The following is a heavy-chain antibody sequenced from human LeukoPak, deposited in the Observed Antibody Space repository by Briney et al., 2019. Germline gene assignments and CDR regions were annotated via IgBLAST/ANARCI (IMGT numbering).Heavy chain of an antibody. J-gene: IGHJ4*01. V-gene: IGHV3-30*18. CDR3: AKSCLDTYYDTLTGSDY. CDR2: ISYDGSNK. D-gene: IGHD3-9*01. CDR1: GFTFSNYG. Sequence: GSSTLFCAASGFTFSNYGMHWVGQAPGKGLEWVAIISYDGSNKYYADSVKGRFTISRDNSKNTLYLQMNSLRAEDTAVYYCAKSCLDTYYDTLTGSDYWGQ.